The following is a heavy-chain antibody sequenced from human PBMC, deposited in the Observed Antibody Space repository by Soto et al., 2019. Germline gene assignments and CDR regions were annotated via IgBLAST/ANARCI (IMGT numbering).Heavy chain of an antibody. V-gene: IGHV1-2*04. CDR1: GYAFTGYY. D-gene: IGHD3-10*01. Sequence: ASVKVSCKASGYAFTGYYMHWVRQAPGQGLEWMGWINPNSGGTNYAQKFQGWVTMTRDTSISTAYMELSRLRSDDTAVYYCARAPTGGFGEFLNWFDPWGQGTLVTVSS. CDR2: INPNSGGT. J-gene: IGHJ5*02. CDR3: ARAPTGGFGEFLNWFDP.